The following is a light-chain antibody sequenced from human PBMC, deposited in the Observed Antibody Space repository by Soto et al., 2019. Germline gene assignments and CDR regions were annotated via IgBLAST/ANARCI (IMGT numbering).Light chain of an antibody. CDR3: QQYNNWPRT. CDR2: GAS. CDR1: QSVSSN. V-gene: IGKV3-15*01. Sequence: EIVMTQSPATPSLFPGGKANLSCRASQSVSSNLAWYQQKPGQAPRLLIYGASTRATGIPARFSGSGSGTEFTLTISSLQSEDFAVYYCQQYNNWPRTFGQGTKVDIK. J-gene: IGKJ1*01.